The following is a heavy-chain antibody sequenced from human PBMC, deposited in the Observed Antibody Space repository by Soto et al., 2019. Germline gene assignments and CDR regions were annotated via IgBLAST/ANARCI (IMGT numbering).Heavy chain of an antibody. CDR1: GFTFGRHG. CDR3: ARDDDYGDNGLDY. D-gene: IGHD4-17*01. V-gene: IGHV3-33*01. Sequence: QVQLVESGGGVVQPGGSLRLSCAASGFTFGRHGMHWVRQAPGKGLEWVAVIGSDGRRASYADSVKGRLTISRDNGQNALYLQMNSLRAEETAVYYCARDDDYGDNGLDYWGQGTLVTVSS. CDR2: IGSDGRRA. J-gene: IGHJ4*02.